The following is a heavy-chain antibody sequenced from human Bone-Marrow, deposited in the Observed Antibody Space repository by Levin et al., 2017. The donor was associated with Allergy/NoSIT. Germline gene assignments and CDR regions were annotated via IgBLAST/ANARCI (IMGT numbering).Heavy chain of an antibody. CDR1: GGSISSYY. Sequence: SETLSLTCTVSGGSISSYYWSWIRQPPGKGLEWIGYIFYTGSTNYNPSLKSRVTISLDTSKNQFSLKLSSVTAADTGVYYCARDGEYYDSGNYLTAEYLHHWGQGTLVTVSS. CDR3: ARDGEYYDSGNYLTAEYLHH. J-gene: IGHJ1*01. CDR2: IFYTGST. V-gene: IGHV4-59*01. D-gene: IGHD3-22*01.